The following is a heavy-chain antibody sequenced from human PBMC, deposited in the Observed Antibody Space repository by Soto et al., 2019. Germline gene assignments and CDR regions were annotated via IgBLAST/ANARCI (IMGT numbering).Heavy chain of an antibody. Sequence: PGGSLRLSCAASGFSVSNNYMSWVRQAPRKGLEWVSIIYTGGYTFYAESVKDRFIISRDGSKNTLYLQLSSLRAEDTAVYYCAREKGNAMDIWGQGTPVTVSS. J-gene: IGHJ6*02. CDR1: GFSVSNNY. CDR2: IYTGGYT. V-gene: IGHV3-66*01. D-gene: IGHD3-10*01. CDR3: AREKGNAMDI.